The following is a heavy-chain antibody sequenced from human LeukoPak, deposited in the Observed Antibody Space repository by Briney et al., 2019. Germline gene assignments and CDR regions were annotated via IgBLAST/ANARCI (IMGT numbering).Heavy chain of an antibody. V-gene: IGHV3-74*01. CDR2: ISGDGRST. CDR3: ANRVAAPAGTGEFDYYYYYMDV. CDR1: GFTFSNYW. D-gene: IGHD6-13*01. Sequence: PGGSLRLSCVASGFTFSNYWIHWVRQVPGKGLVWVSRISGDGRSTDYADSVKGRFTISRDNSKNTLYLQMNSLRAEDTAVYYCANRVAAPAGTGEFDYYYYYMDVWGKGTTVTVSS. J-gene: IGHJ6*03.